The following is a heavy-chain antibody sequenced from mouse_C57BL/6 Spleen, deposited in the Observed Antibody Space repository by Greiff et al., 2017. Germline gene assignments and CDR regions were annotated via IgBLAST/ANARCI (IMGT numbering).Heavy chain of an antibody. J-gene: IGHJ3*01. CDR1: GFSFTSYG. CDR3: ARNHYSNPAWFAY. V-gene: IGHV2-2*01. D-gene: IGHD2-5*01. Sequence: VKLVESGPGLVQPSQSLSITCTVSGFSFTSYGVHWVRQSPGKGLEWLGVIWSGGSTDYNAAFISRLSISKANSKSQVFFKMNSLQADYTAIYYRARNHYSNPAWFAYWGQGTLVTVSA. CDR2: IWSGGST.